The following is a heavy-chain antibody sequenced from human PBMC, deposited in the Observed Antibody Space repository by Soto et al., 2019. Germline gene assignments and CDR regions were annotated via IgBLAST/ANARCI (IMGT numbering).Heavy chain of an antibody. J-gene: IGHJ4*02. CDR2: MNPTVGTT. CDR1: ESIFTKSG. CDR3: ARLRSDCGGGTCSGSF. V-gene: IGHV1-69*01. Sequence: QLVQSGAEVKKPDSSVKVSCKASESIFTKSGVTWVRQAPGQGIEWMGGMNPTVGTTHYAQRFQGRLTIYVDESRTTVNMGLSKLTPDDTAVYYCARLRSDCGGGTCSGSFWGQGTLVTVSS. D-gene: IGHD2-15*01.